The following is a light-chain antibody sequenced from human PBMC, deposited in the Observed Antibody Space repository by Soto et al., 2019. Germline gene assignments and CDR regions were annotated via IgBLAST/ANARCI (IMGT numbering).Light chain of an antibody. CDR1: QSVISTD. CDR2: AAS. CDR3: QQYGTSPPD. J-gene: IGKJ4*01. Sequence: EIVLTQSPVTLSLSPGERATISCRASQSVISTDLAWYQQKPGQAPRLLVYAASSRASGIPDRFSGSGAGTAFTLTISSMEHEDFAVYYCQQYGTSPPDFGGGTRVEI. V-gene: IGKV3-20*01.